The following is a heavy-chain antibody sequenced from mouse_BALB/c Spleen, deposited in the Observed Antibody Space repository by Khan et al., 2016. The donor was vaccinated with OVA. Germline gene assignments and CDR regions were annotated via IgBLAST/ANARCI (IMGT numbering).Heavy chain of an antibody. V-gene: IGHV2-9*02. CDR2: IWAGGST. Sequence: QVQLKESGPGLVAPSQSLSITCTVSGFSLTSYGVHWVRQPPGKGLEWLGLIWAGGSTNYNSALMSRLTINKDNSKSQVFLKMTSLQTDDTAMYYCARDSGSSFEYCDVWGAGTTVTVSS. CDR3: ARDSGSSFEYCDV. D-gene: IGHD1-1*01. J-gene: IGHJ1*01. CDR1: GFSLTSYG.